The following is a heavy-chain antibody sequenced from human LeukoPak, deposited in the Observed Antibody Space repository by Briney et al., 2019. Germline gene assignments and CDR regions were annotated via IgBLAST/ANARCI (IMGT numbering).Heavy chain of an antibody. V-gene: IGHV3-7*01. CDR1: GFAFSSYW. CDR3: ARDVLAGTFDY. J-gene: IGHJ4*02. D-gene: IGHD6-19*01. Sequence: TGGSLRLSCAASGFAFSSYWMNWVRQAPGKGLEWVANINQDGTEKYYVDSVRGRFTISRDNAKNSLYLQVTSLRAEDTAVYYCARDVLAGTFDYWGQGTLVTVSS. CDR2: INQDGTEK.